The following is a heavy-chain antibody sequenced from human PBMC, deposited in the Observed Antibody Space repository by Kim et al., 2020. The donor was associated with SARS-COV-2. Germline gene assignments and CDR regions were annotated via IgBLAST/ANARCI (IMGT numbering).Heavy chain of an antibody. D-gene: IGHD3-9*01. CDR2: IWYDGSNK. CDR3: ARDTPQTGYYKLDY. J-gene: IGHJ4*02. Sequence: GGSLRLSCAASGFTFSSYGMHWVRQAPGKGLEWVAVIWYDGSNKYYADSVKGRFTISRDNSKNTLYLQMNSLRAEDTAVYYCARDTPQTGYYKLDYWGQGTLVTVSS. V-gene: IGHV3-33*01. CDR1: GFTFSSYG.